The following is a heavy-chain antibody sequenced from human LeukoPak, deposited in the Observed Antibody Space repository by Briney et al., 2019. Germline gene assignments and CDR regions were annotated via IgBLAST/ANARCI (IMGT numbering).Heavy chain of an antibody. V-gene: IGHV3-7*01. CDR2: IKQDGSAK. CDR1: GFTLSNYW. CDR3: ASTNSLDN. Sequence: GGSLRLSCAASGFTLSNYWMNWVRQAPGKGLEWVANIKQDGSAKFYVDSVKGRFTISRDNAKNSLYLQMNSLRVDDTAVYYCASTNSLDNWGQGTLVTVSS. D-gene: IGHD2-8*01. J-gene: IGHJ4*02.